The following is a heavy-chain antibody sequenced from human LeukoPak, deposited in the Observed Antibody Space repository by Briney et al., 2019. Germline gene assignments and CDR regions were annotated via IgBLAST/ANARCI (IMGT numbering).Heavy chain of an antibody. CDR1: GGTFSSYA. J-gene: IGHJ5*02. V-gene: IGHV1-69*04. CDR3: ARDLWFGESESGWFDP. D-gene: IGHD3-10*01. Sequence: ASVMVSCKASGGTFSSYAISWVRQAPGQGLEWMRRIIPILGIANYAQKFQGRVTIAADKSTSTAYMELSSLRSEDTAVYYCARDLWFGESESGWFDPWGQGTLVTVSS. CDR2: IIPILGIA.